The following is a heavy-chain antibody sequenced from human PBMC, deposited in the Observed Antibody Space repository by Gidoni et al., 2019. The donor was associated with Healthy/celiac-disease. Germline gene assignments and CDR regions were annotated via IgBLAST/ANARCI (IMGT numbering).Heavy chain of an antibody. J-gene: IGHJ4*02. D-gene: IGHD3-10*01. CDR2: IYYSGST. CDR3: ARAGSGSRMGVDY. Sequence: QVQLQESGPGLVKPSETLSLTCTVSGGSISSYYWSWIRQPPGKGLEWIGYIYYSGSTNYNPSHKSRVTISVDTSKNQFSLKLSSVTAADTAVYYCARAGSGSRMGVDYWGQGTLVTVSS. CDR1: GGSISSYY. V-gene: IGHV4-59*01.